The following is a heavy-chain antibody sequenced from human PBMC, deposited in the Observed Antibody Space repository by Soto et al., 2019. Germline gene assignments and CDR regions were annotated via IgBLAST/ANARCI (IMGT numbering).Heavy chain of an antibody. J-gene: IGHJ6*02. V-gene: IGHV1-8*01. CDR2: MNPNSGNT. Sequence: QVQLVQSGAEVKKPGASVKVSCKASGYTFTSYDINWVRQATGQGLEWMGWMNPNSGNTGYAQKFQGRVTMTRNTSISTAYMDLGSLRSEDTAVYYCARWPDGYYYYGMDVWGQGTTVTVSS. CDR3: ARWPDGYYYYGMDV. CDR1: GYTFTSYD.